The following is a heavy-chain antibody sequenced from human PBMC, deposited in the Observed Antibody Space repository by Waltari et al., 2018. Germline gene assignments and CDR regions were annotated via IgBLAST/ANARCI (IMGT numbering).Heavy chain of an antibody. V-gene: IGHV3-74*01. CDR1: GFTFSAYW. Sequence: EVQLLEAGGDLVQPGGSLRLSCAASGFTFSAYWVPWVRQAPGKGLVWVARINGDGYGITYSDSVQGRFTISRDNTKNTVYLQLNSLRADDTAVYYCARKGGRGYTYGPFYFDSWGRGTLVTVSS. CDR2: INGDGYGI. D-gene: IGHD5-18*01. CDR3: ARKGGRGYTYGPFYFDS. J-gene: IGHJ4*02.